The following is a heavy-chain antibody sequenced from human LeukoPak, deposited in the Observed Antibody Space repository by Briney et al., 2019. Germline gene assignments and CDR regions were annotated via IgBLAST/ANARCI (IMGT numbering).Heavy chain of an antibody. Sequence: ASVKVSCKASGYTFTGYYMHWVRQAPGQGLEWMGWIYPNSGGTNYAQKFQGRVTMTRDTSISTAYMELSRLRSDDTAVYYCARDRRIVVIPAATGNWFDPWGQGTLVTVSS. V-gene: IGHV1-2*02. D-gene: IGHD2-2*01. CDR3: ARDRRIVVIPAATGNWFDP. CDR1: GYTFTGYY. J-gene: IGHJ5*02. CDR2: IYPNSGGT.